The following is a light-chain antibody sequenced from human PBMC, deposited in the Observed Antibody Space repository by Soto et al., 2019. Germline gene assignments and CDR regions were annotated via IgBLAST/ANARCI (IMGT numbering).Light chain of an antibody. CDR3: FSSASRFTFV. CDR2: DVS. V-gene: IGLV2-11*01. CDR1: SSNVAAFTS. J-gene: IGLJ1*01. Sequence: QSVLPQPRSVSGSPGQSVTISCTGSSSNVAAFTSVSWYQQYPGTTPKLIIFDVSRRPSGVPDRFSGSRSGNTASLTISGLQAEDEADYYCFSSASRFTFVFGTVTKLTVL.